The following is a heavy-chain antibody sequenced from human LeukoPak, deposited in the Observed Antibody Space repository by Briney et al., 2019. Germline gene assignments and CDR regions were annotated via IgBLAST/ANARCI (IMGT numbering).Heavy chain of an antibody. CDR2: IYYSGST. CDR3: ASAVSGADDY. CDR1: GGSISSSSYY. V-gene: IGHV4-39*01. D-gene: IGHD3-10*01. Sequence: SETLSLTCTVSGGSISSSSYYWGWIRQPPGMGLEWIGSIYYSGSTYYNPSLKSRVTISVDTSKNQFSLKLSSVTAADTAVYYCASAVSGADDYWGRGTLVTVSS. J-gene: IGHJ4*02.